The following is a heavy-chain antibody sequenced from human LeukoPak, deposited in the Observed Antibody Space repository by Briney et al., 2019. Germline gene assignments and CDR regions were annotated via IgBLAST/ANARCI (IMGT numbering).Heavy chain of an antibody. CDR1: GGTFSSYA. CDR2: IIPIFGTA. V-gene: IGHV1-69*06. Sequence: ASVKVSCKASGGTFSSYAISWVRQAPGQGLEWMGGIIPIFGTANCAQKFQGRVTITADKSTSTAYMELSSLRSEDTAVYYCARAKVVCSSTSCGYYYGMDVWGQGTTVTVSS. J-gene: IGHJ6*02. D-gene: IGHD2-2*01. CDR3: ARAKVVCSSTSCGYYYGMDV.